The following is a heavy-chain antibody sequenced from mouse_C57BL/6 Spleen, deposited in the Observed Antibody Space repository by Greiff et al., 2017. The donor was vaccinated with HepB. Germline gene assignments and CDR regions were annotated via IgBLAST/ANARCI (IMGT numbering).Heavy chain of an antibody. J-gene: IGHJ4*01. V-gene: IGHV1-59*01. CDR1: GYTFTSYW. Sequence: QVQLKESGAELVRPGTSVKLSCKASGYTFTSYWMHWVKQRPGQGLEWIGVIDPSDSYTNYNQKFKGKATLTVDTSSSTAYMQLSSLTSEDSAVYYCAREGGKNSLDAMDYWGQGTSVTVSS. CDR2: IDPSDSYT. CDR3: AREGGKNSLDAMDY.